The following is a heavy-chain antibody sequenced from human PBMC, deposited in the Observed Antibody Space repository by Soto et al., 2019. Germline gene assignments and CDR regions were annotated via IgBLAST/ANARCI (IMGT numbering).Heavy chain of an antibody. J-gene: IGHJ4*02. CDR3: AREGGESSDGLYYFDS. CDR2: IYYSGNT. D-gene: IGHD3-16*01. CDR1: GGSTSSDNY. V-gene: IGHV4-30-4*01. Sequence: PSETLSLSCTVSGGSTSSDNYWSWIRQPPGKGLEWIGHIYYSGNTDYNPSLKSRLAISIDTSKNQFSLKLSSVTAADTAVYFCAREGGESSDGLYYFDSWGQGSLVTVSS.